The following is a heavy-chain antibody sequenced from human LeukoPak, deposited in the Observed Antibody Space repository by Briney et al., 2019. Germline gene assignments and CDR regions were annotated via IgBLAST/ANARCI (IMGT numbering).Heavy chain of an antibody. J-gene: IGHJ3*02. V-gene: IGHV6-1*01. CDR3: ARDADWGYDAYDI. D-gene: IGHD7-27*01. CDR2: TYYKSKWHN. Sequence: KTSQTLSLTCAISGDGLSVSSDVWNWVRQSPSRGLEWLGRTYYKSKWHNDYAGSVKSLLTISPDTSKTQFSLHLNSVTPEDTAVYYCARDADWGYDAYDIWGQGTKVTVSS. CDR1: GDGLSVSSDV.